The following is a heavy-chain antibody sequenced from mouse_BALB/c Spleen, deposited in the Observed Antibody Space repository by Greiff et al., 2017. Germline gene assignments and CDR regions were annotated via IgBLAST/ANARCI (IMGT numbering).Heavy chain of an antibody. CDR3: ARVGGYDDVFFAY. V-gene: IGHV1S135*01. CDR2: IDPFNGGT. J-gene: IGHJ3*01. D-gene: IGHD2-2*01. Sequence: EVQLQQSGPELMKPGASVKISCKASGYSFTSYYMHWVKQSHGKSLEWIGYIDPFNGGTSYNQKFKGKATLTVDKSSSTAYMHLSSLTSEDSAVYYCARVGGYDDVFFAYWGQGTLVTVSA. CDR1: GYSFTSYY.